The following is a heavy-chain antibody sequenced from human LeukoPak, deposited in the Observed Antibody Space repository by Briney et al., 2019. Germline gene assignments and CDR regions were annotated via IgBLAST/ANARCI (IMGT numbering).Heavy chain of an antibody. CDR3: ASGYCSGGSCSNFDY. Sequence: PSETLSLTRAVYGGSFCGYYWSWIRQPPGKGPEWIGEINLSGSTNYNPSLKSRVTISVDTSKNQFSLKLSSVTASDTAVYYCASGYCSGGSCSNFDYWGQGTLVTVSS. J-gene: IGHJ4*02. D-gene: IGHD2-15*01. CDR2: INLSGST. V-gene: IGHV4-34*01. CDR1: GGSFCGYY.